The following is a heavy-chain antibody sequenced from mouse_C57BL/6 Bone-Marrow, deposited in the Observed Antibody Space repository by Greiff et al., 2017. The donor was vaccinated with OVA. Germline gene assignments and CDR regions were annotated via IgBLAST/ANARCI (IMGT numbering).Heavy chain of an antibody. D-gene: IGHD1-1*01. J-gene: IGHJ1*03. CDR2: ISDGGSYT. CDR1: GFTFSSYA. CDR3: ARDPHYYGSSPWYCDV. Sequence: EVHLVESGGGLVKPGGSLKLSCAASGFTFSSYAMSWVRQTPEKRLEWVATISDGGSYTYYPDNVKGRFTISRDNAKNNLYLQLSHLKSEDTAMYYCARDPHYYGSSPWYCDVWGTGTTVTVSS. V-gene: IGHV5-4*01.